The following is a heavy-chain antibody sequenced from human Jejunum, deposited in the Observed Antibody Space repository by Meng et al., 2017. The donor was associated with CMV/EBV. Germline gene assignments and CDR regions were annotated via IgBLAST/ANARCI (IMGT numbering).Heavy chain of an antibody. CDR1: RYE. D-gene: IGHD2-21*01. CDR3: ARGRVLGAIAYFYGMDV. V-gene: IGHV3-48*03. J-gene: IGHJ6*02. CDR2: ISGGNNDEIT. Sequence: RYEMSWVRQAPGKGLEWVSHISGGNNDEITNYADSVKGRFTISRDNGRNSLFLEMNSLRVEDTGVYYCARGRVLGAIAYFYGMDVWGQGTAVTV.